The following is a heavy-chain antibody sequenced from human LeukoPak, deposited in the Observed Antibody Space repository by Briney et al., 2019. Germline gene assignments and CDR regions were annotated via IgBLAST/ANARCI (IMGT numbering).Heavy chain of an antibody. J-gene: IGHJ6*03. D-gene: IGHD3-3*01. CDR2: INWNGGST. Sequence: GGSLRLSCAASGFAFDDYGMSWVRQAPGKGLEWVSGINWNGGSTGYADSVKGRFTISRDNAKNSLYLQMNSLRAEDTALYYCARGGDFRFYYYMDVWGKGTTVTVSS. V-gene: IGHV3-20*04. CDR3: ARGGDFRFYYYMDV. CDR1: GFAFDDYG.